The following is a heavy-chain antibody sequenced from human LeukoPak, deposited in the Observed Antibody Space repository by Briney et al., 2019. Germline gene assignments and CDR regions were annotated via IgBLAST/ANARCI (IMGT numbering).Heavy chain of an antibody. CDR1: GFTFSSYE. Sequence: QPGGSLRLSCAASGFTFSSYEMNWVRQAPGKGQEWVSYISSSGSTIYYADSVKGRFTISRDNAKNSLYLQMNSLRAEDTAVYYCARVPKRITMIVGDFDYWGQGTLVTVSS. J-gene: IGHJ4*02. CDR2: ISSSGSTI. CDR3: ARVPKRITMIVGDFDY. D-gene: IGHD3-22*01. V-gene: IGHV3-48*03.